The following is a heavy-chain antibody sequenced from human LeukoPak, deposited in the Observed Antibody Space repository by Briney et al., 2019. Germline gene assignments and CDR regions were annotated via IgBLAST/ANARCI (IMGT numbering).Heavy chain of an antibody. CDR2: IWYDGSGK. CDR3: ARSQSSSLIDY. CDR1: GFSFSAYG. D-gene: IGHD6-13*01. V-gene: IGHV3-33*01. J-gene: IGHJ4*02. Sequence: PGGSLRLSCAASGFSFSAYGVHWVRQAPGKGLEWVAVIWYDGSGKDYADSVKGRFTLSRDNSKNTLYLQMNSLTVEDTAVYYCARSQSSSLIDYWGQGTLVTVSS.